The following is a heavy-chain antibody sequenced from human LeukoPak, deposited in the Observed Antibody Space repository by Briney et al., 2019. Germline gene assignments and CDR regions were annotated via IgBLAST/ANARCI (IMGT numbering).Heavy chain of an antibody. D-gene: IGHD1-7*01. V-gene: IGHV4-34*01. CDR2: INDSGRT. CDR1: GGSFSNYY. Sequence: SETLSLTCAVYGGSFSNYYWSWIRQPPGKGLEWIGEINDSGRTNCNPSLMSRVTVSVDTSKNQFSLRLTSVTATDTAVYYCARRWNYGRNYYIDVWGNGATVSVSS. J-gene: IGHJ6*03. CDR3: ARRWNYGRNYYIDV.